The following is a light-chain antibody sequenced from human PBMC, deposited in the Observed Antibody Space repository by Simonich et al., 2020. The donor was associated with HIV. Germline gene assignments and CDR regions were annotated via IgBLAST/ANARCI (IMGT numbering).Light chain of an antibody. CDR1: QSVLYSSNNKNY. CDR3: MQSIQLPLT. J-gene: IGKJ4*01. CDR2: WAS. Sequence: DIVMTQSPDSLAVSLGERATINCKSSQSVLYSSNNKNYLAWYQQKPGQPPKLLIYWASTRESGVPDRFSASGSGTDFTLTISSLQAEDVAIYYCMQSIQLPLTFGGGTKVEIK. V-gene: IGKV4-1*01.